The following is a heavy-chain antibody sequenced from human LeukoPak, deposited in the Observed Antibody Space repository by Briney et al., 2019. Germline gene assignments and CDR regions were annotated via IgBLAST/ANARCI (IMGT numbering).Heavy chain of an antibody. CDR3: ARDRGWGSVDY. J-gene: IGHJ4*02. V-gene: IGHV4-59*01. Sequence: PSETLSLTCTVPGGSISSYYWSWIRQPPGKGLEWIGYIYYSESPSYNPSLKSRVTISVDTSKNQFSLKLTSVTAADTAVYYCARDRGWGSVDYWGQGTLVTVSS. CDR1: GGSISSYY. CDR2: IYYSESP. D-gene: IGHD7-27*01.